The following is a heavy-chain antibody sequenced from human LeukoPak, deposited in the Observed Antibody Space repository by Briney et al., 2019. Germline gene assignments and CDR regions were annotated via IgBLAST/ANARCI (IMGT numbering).Heavy chain of an antibody. V-gene: IGHV3-48*04. Sequence: GGSLRLSCAASGFTFSSYSMNWVRQAPGKGLEWVSYISSSSSTIYYADSVKGRFTISRDNAKNSLYLQMNSLRAQDAAVYYCARDNYDSGSYYYYYMDVWGKGTTVTVSS. CDR2: ISSSSSTI. J-gene: IGHJ6*03. D-gene: IGHD3-22*01. CDR1: GFTFSSYS. CDR3: ARDNYDSGSYYYYYMDV.